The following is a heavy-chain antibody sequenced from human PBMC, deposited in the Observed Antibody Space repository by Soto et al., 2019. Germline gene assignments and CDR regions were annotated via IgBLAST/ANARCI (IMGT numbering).Heavy chain of an antibody. V-gene: IGHV3-21*01. D-gene: IGHD6-6*01. CDR2: ISSSSSYI. J-gene: IGHJ4*02. CDR3: ARATGGIAARGNAYYFDY. CDR1: GFTFSSYS. Sequence: GGSLRLSCAASGFTFSSYSMNWVRQAPGKGLEWVSSISSSSSYIYYADSVKGRFTISRDNAKNSLYLQMNSLRAEDTAVYYCARATGGIAARGNAYYFDYWGLGTLVTVSS.